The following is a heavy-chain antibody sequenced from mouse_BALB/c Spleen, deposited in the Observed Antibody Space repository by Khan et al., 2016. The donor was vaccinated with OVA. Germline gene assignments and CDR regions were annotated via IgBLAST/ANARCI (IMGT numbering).Heavy chain of an antibody. V-gene: IGHV1S56*01. Sequence: QVQLQQPGPELVKPGASVRISCKASGYTFTTYYIHWVKQRPGQGLEWIGWIYPGSFNTNYNEKFKGKATLTADESSNTAYMQLSSLTSEDSAVYFLARDDYFLGDAMDYWGQGTSVTVSP. CDR3: ARDDYFLGDAMDY. CDR1: GYTFTTYY. D-gene: IGHD2-4*01. CDR2: IYPGSFNT. J-gene: IGHJ4*01.